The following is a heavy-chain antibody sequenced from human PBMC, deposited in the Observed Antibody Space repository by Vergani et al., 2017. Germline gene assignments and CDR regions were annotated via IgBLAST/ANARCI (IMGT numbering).Heavy chain of an antibody. CDR2: IYVSGIT. D-gene: IGHD4-23*01. Sequence: QVQLQESGPGLVKPSQTLPLTCTVSGASINNDFYYWHWIRQPAGKGLEWIGRIYVSGITDYNSSLQSRVAMSVDTSKNQFSLTLTSVTAADTAVYYCAXDNKQLRPRAFELWGQGTMVTVSS. CDR3: AXDNKQLRPRAFEL. V-gene: IGHV4-61*02. CDR1: GASINNDFYY. J-gene: IGHJ3*01.